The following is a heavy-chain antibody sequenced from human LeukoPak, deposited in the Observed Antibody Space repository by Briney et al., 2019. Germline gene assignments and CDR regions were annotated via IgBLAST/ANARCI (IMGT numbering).Heavy chain of an antibody. J-gene: IGHJ5*02. CDR1: GFIFSQYS. CDR2: IRSSSET. CDR3: ARDAGNSGYGCDL. V-gene: IGHV3-48*01. D-gene: IGHD5-12*01. Sequence: PGGSLRLSCAASGFIFSQYSMNWVRQAPWKGLELFSHIRSSSETFYADSVKGRFTISRDNARNSLYLQMNNLRGEDTAIYYCARDAGNSGYGCDLWGQGTLVTVSS.